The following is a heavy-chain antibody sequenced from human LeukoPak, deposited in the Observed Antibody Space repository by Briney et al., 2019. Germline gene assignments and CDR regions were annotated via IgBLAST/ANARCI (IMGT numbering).Heavy chain of an antibody. CDR1: GGSISSSSYY. J-gene: IGHJ4*02. CDR2: IYYSVST. V-gene: IGHV4-39*01. D-gene: IGHD3-10*01. Sequence: ASETLSLTCTVCGGSISSSSYYWGRIRQPPGKGLEWIGSIYYSVSTYYNPSLKSRVTISVDTSKNQVSLKLSSVTAADTAVYYCARHYNTREYIDYWGQGTLVTVSS. CDR3: ARHYNTREYIDY.